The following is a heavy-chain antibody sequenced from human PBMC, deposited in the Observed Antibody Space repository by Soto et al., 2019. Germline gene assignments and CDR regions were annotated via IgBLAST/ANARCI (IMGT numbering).Heavy chain of an antibody. CDR3: ARGGDSGSYPYDY. Sequence: SETLSLTCTVSGGSISSYYWSWIRQPPGKGLEWIGYIYYSGSTNYNPSLKSRVTISVDTSKNHFSLKLSSVTAADTAVYYCARGGDSGSYPYDYWGQGTLVTVS. D-gene: IGHD1-26*01. CDR1: GGSISSYY. V-gene: IGHV4-59*01. J-gene: IGHJ4*02. CDR2: IYYSGST.